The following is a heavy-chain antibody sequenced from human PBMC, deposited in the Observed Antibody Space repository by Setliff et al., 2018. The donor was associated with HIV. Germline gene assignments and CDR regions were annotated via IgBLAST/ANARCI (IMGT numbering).Heavy chain of an antibody. CDR2: ISSSGSTT. J-gene: IGHJ4*02. CDR1: GFTFSSYE. D-gene: IGHD3-3*01. CDR3: ARDFTDTVVGVVPFFDY. V-gene: IGHV3-48*03. Sequence: GGSLRLSCAASGFTFSSYEMNWVRQAPGKGLEWVSYISSSGSTTYYADSVKGRFTISRDNAKNLLYLQMHSLRAEDTAVYYCARDFTDTVVGVVPFFDYWGQGTLVTVSS.